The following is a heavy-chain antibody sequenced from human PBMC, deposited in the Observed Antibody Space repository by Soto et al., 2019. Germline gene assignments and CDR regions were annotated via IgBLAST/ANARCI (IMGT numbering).Heavy chain of an antibody. Sequence: EVQLVESGGGLVKPGGSLRLSCAASGFTFSSYSMNWVRQAPGKGLEWVSYIGSISSTIYYADSVKGRFTISSDNAKNSLYLQMTSLIDEDTAVSDCARDAFDMAVAGLPDYWGQGTLVTVSS. D-gene: IGHD6-19*01. CDR1: GFTFSSYS. V-gene: IGHV3-48*02. CDR3: ARDAFDMAVAGLPDY. CDR2: IGSISSTI. J-gene: IGHJ4*02.